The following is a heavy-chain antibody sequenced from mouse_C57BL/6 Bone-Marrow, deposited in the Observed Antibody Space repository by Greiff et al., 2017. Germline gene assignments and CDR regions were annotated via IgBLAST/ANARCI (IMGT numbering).Heavy chain of an antibody. V-gene: IGHV5-17*01. CDR1: GFTFSDYG. CDR3: ARRHYGSRPEAMDY. CDR2: ISSGSSTI. D-gene: IGHD1-1*01. Sequence: EVKLMESGGGLVKPGGSLKLSCAASGFTFSDYGMHWVRQAPEKGLEWVAYISSGSSTIYYADTVKGRFTISRDNAKNTLFLQMTSLRSEDTAMYYCARRHYGSRPEAMDYWGQGTSVTVSS. J-gene: IGHJ4*01.